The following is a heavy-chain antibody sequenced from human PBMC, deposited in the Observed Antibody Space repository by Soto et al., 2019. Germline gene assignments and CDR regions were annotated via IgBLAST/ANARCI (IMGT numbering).Heavy chain of an antibody. J-gene: IGHJ6*02. Sequence: QVTLKESGPVLGKATETLTLTCSISGFSLTTGRMGVSWIRQPPGKALEWLAHIFSNNERSYTTSLQYRLAISADNSKRPVVLTMTDVGPVDAATYFVARLVADSAWYYYGLDVWGQGASVTVS. D-gene: IGHD3-10*01. CDR3: ARLVADSAWYYYGLDV. CDR1: GFSLTTGRMG. CDR2: IFSNNER. V-gene: IGHV2-26*03.